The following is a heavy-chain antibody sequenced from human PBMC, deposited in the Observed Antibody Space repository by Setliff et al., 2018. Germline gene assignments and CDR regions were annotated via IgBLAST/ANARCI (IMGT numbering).Heavy chain of an antibody. J-gene: IGHJ1*01. CDR3: AKIGRGGTFDQFFQD. CDR2: ISRSGDKT. Sequence: GGSLRLSCAASGLNFGSTSMHWVRQAPGKGLEYVSAISRSGDKTYYADSVKGRFIISRDNSDILYLQMNSLRAEDTAVYYCAKIGRGGTFDQFFQDWGHGTLVTVSS. D-gene: IGHD1-26*01. CDR1: GLNFGSTS. V-gene: IGHV3-64*04.